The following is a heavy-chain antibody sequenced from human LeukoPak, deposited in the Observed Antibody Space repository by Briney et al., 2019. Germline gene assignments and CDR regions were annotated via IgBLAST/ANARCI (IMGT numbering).Heavy chain of an antibody. D-gene: IGHD6-19*01. Sequence: PGGSLRLSCAASGFTFSSYWMTWVRQAPGKGLEWVANIKQDGSETYYVDSVKGRSTISRDNAKNSLYLQMNSLRAGDTAVYYCAGVRTWVAVPGPFDYWGQGTLVTVSS. CDR2: IKQDGSET. V-gene: IGHV3-7*01. J-gene: IGHJ4*02. CDR3: AGVRTWVAVPGPFDY. CDR1: GFTFSSYW.